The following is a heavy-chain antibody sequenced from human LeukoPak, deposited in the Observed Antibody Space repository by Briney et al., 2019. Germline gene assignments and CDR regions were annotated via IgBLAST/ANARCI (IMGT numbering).Heavy chain of an antibody. Sequence: SETLSLTCTVSGGSISSYYWSWIRQPAGKGLEWIGRIYTSGSTKYNPSLKSRVTISVDTSKNQFSLKLSSVTAADTAVYYCARKADYYGSGAENWFDPWGQGTLVTVSS. J-gene: IGHJ5*02. CDR3: ARKADYYGSGAENWFDP. V-gene: IGHV4-4*07. CDR1: GGSISSYY. CDR2: IYTSGST. D-gene: IGHD3-10*01.